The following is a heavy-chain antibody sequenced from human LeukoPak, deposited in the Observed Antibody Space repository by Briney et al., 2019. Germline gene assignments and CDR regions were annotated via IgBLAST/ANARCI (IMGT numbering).Heavy chain of an antibody. J-gene: IGHJ4*02. CDR3: ARKGSYYYDSSGFGLGFLEYYFDY. Sequence: GRSLRLSCAASGFTFSSYAMHWVRQAPGKGLEWVAVISYDGSNKYYADSVKGRFTISRDNSKNTLYLQMNSLRAEDTAVYYCARKGSYYYDSSGFGLGFLEYYFDYWGQGTLVTVSS. CDR2: ISYDGSNK. CDR1: GFTFSSYA. D-gene: IGHD3-22*01. V-gene: IGHV3-30-3*01.